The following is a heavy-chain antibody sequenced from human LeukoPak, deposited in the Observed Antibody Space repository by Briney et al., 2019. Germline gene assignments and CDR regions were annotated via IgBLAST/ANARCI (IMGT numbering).Heavy chain of an antibody. CDR3: AGVATVGAMGYHYYYMDV. CDR1: GFTFDDYG. Sequence: GGSLRLSCAASGFTFDDYGMSWVRQAPGRGLEWVSCINWHGSSTGYADSVKGRFTISRDNAKNSLYLQMNSLRAEATAFYFCAGVATVGAMGYHYYYMDVWGKGTTVTVSS. CDR2: INWHGSST. J-gene: IGHJ6*03. V-gene: IGHV3-20*04. D-gene: IGHD1-26*01.